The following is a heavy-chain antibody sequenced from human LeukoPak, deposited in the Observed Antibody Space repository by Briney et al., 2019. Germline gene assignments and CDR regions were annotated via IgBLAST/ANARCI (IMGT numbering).Heavy chain of an antibody. Sequence: GGSLRLSCAASGFSFSSYWMSWVRQAPGKGLEWVSVIYSGGSTYYADSVKGRFTISRDNSKNTLYLQMNSLRAEDTAVYYCARGRDLGVWGQGTLVTVSS. J-gene: IGHJ4*02. D-gene: IGHD3-16*01. CDR1: GFSFSSYW. CDR3: ARGRDLGV. V-gene: IGHV3-66*01. CDR2: IYSGGST.